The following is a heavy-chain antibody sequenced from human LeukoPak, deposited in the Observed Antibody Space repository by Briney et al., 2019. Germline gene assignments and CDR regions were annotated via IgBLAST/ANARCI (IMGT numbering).Heavy chain of an antibody. CDR2: ISGSGGST. Sequence: GGSLRLSCAASGFTFSSYAMSWVRQAPGKGLEWVSAISGSGGSTYYADSVKGRFTISRDNSKNTLYLQMNSLRVEDTAVYYCAKDYGDYVFYFDYWGQGTLVTVSS. CDR1: GFTFSSYA. CDR3: AKDYGDYVFYFDY. D-gene: IGHD4-17*01. J-gene: IGHJ4*02. V-gene: IGHV3-23*01.